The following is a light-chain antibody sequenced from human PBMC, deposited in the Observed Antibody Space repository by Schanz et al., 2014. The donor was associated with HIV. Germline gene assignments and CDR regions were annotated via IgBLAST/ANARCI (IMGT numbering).Light chain of an antibody. CDR2: DFS. V-gene: IGLV2-14*03. CDR1: SSDVGEVNF. Sequence: QSVLTQPTSVSGSPGQSITISCTVASSDVGEVNFVSWYQQHPGKAPKLMIYDFSDRPSGISSRFSGSKSGNTASLTISALQAEDEADYYCSSYTTTNTWLFGGGTKLTVL. J-gene: IGLJ3*02. CDR3: SSYTTTNTWL.